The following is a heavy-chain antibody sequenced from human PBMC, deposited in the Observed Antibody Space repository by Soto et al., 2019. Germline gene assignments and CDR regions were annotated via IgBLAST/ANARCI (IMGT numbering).Heavy chain of an antibody. J-gene: IGHJ5*02. CDR1: GGTFVGYY. CDR2: INHSGST. Sequence: SETQSLTCAVDGGTFVGYYWSRISKPPGKGLEWIGEINHSGSTNYNPSLKSRVTISVDTSKNQFSLKLSSVTAADTAVYYCARCAAAAGHSPGWFDPWGQGTLVTVSS. V-gene: IGHV4-34*01. CDR3: ARCAAAAGHSPGWFDP. D-gene: IGHD6-13*01.